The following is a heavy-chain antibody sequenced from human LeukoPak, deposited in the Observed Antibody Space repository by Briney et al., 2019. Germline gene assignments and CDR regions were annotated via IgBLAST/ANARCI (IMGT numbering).Heavy chain of an antibody. CDR3: ARDNSVRDEAWWFNP. Sequence: ASVKVSCKASGGTFSSHAISWVRQAPGQGLEWMGGIIPIFGTANYAQKFQGRVTITADKSTSTAYMELSSLRSEDTAVYYCARDNSVRDEAWWFNPWGQGTLVTVSS. CDR1: GGTFSSHA. V-gene: IGHV1-69*06. J-gene: IGHJ5*02. CDR2: IIPIFGTA. D-gene: IGHD5-24*01.